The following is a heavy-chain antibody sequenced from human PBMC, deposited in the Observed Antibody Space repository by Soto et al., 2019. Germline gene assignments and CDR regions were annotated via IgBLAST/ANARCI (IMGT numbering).Heavy chain of an antibody. CDR2: ISAYNGNT. V-gene: IGHV1-18*01. D-gene: IGHD6-13*01. CDR1: GYTFTSYG. Sequence: QVQLVQSGAEVKKPGASVKVSCKASGYTFTSYGISWVRQAPGQGLEWMGWISAYNGNTNYAQKLQGRVTMTTDTSTSTAYMELRSLRSDDTAVYCCARVDRSSSWYNPHNWFDPWGQGTLFTVSS. CDR3: ARVDRSSSWYNPHNWFDP. J-gene: IGHJ5*02.